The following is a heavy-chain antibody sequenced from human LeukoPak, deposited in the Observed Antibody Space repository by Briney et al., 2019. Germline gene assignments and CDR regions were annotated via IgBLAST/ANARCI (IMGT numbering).Heavy chain of an antibody. D-gene: IGHD3-10*01. Sequence: GGSLRLSCAASGFTFSSYAMHWVRQAPGKGLEWVAVISYDGSNKYYADSVKGRFTISRDNSKNALYLQMNSLRAEDTAVYYCAKDLHYGSADYWGQGTLVTVSS. V-gene: IGHV3-30*04. J-gene: IGHJ4*02. CDR2: ISYDGSNK. CDR1: GFTFSSYA. CDR3: AKDLHYGSADY.